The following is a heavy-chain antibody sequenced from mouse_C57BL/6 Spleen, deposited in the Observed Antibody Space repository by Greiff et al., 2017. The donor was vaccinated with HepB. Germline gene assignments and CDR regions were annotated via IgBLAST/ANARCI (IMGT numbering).Heavy chain of an antibody. CDR2: IDPETGGT. J-gene: IGHJ3*01. CDR3: TSLAWFAY. CDR1: GYTFTDYE. V-gene: IGHV1-15*01. Sequence: VKVVESGAELVRPGASVTLSCKASGYTFTDYEMHWVKQTPVHGLEWIGAIDPETGGTAYNQKFKGKAILTADKSSSTAYMELRSLTSEYSAVYYCTSLAWFAYWGQGTLVTVSA.